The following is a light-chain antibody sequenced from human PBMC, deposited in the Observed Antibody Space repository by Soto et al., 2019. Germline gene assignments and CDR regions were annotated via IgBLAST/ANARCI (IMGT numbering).Light chain of an antibody. J-gene: IGLJ1*01. CDR2: EVS. CDR3: CSYAGSYTFV. CDR1: SNDVGGYNY. V-gene: IGLV2-14*01. Sequence: QSVLTQPAPVSGSPGQSITISCTGTSNDVGGYNYVSWYQQHLGKAPKLMIYEVSNRPSGISNRFSGSKSGNTASLTISGLQAEDEADYYCCSYAGSYTFVFGIGTKV.